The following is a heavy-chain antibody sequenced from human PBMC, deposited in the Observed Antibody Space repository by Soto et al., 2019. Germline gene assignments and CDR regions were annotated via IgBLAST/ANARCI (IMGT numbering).Heavy chain of an antibody. V-gene: IGHV3-23*05. Sequence: PGGSLRLSCAASGFAFSNCAMSWVRQAPGKGLGWVSTIKTSGDTTFYADPVKGRFTTSRDDSKNTLYLQMNSLRAEDTATYYCTKDVTGDIGADFWGQGTPVTVSS. CDR2: IKTSGDTT. CDR1: GFAFSNCA. J-gene: IGHJ4*02. CDR3: TKDVTGDIGADF. D-gene: IGHD2-21*02.